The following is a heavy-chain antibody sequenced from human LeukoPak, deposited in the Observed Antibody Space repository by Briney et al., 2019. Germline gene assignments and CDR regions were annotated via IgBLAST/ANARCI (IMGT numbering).Heavy chain of an antibody. CDR2: ITGSGGTT. D-gene: IGHD7-27*01. J-gene: IGHJ4*02. CDR1: GFAFSNYG. CDR3: AKDGNWARFEN. Sequence: PGGSLRLSCAASGFAFSNYGMNWVRQAPGKGLEWVSGITGSGGTTYYADSVKGRFTISRDNSKNTLYLQMSSPRAEDTAAYYCAKDGNWARFENWGQGTLVTVSS. V-gene: IGHV3-23*01.